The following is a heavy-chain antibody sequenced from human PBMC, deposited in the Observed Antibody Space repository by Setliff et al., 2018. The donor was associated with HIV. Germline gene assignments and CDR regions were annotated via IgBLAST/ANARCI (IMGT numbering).Heavy chain of an antibody. V-gene: IGHV1-8*02. J-gene: IGHJ3*02. CDR2: ISAYNGNT. CDR3: ARGPDVRTGESAFDI. CDR1: GGTFSSYA. Sequence: ASVKVSCKASGGTFSSYAISWVRQAPGQGLEWMGWISAYNGNTNYAQKLQGRVTMTRNTSISTAYMELSSLRSEDTAVYYCARGPDVRTGESAFDIWGQGTTVTVSS.